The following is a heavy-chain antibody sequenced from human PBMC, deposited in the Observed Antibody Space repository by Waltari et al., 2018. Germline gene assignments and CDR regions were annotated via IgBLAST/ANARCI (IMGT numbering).Heavy chain of an antibody. CDR1: GGSFSGYY. CDR2: INHSGST. V-gene: IGHV4-34*01. J-gene: IGHJ5*02. D-gene: IGHD6-19*01. CDR3: ARRIAVAGTVWFDP. Sequence: QVQLQQWGAGLLKPSETLSLTCAVYGGSFSGYYWSWIRQPPGKGLEWIGEINHSGSTNDDPSLKSRVTISVDTSKNQFSLKLSSVTAADTAVYYCARRIAVAGTVWFDPWGQGTLVTVSS.